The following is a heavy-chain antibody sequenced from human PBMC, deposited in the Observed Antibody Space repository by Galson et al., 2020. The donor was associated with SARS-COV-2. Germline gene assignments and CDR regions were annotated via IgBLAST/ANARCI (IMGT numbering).Heavy chain of an antibody. V-gene: IGHV3-48*01. D-gene: IGHD2-15*01. CDR3: ARVHDCSGGSCYTYYYYYGMDV. CDR1: GFTFSSYS. CDR2: ISSSSSTI. J-gene: IGHJ6*02. Sequence: GESLKISCAASGFTFSSYSMNWVRQAPGKGLEWVSYISSSSSTIYYADSVKGRFTISRDNAKNSLYLQMNSLRAEDTAVYYCARVHDCSGGSCYTYYYYYGMDVWGQGTTVTVSS.